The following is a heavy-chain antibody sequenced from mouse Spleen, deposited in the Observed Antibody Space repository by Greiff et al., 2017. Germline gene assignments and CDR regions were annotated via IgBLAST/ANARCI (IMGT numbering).Heavy chain of an antibody. V-gene: IGHV1-76*01. CDR3: AREDWERWYFDV. CDR1: GYTFTDYY. CDR2: IYPGSGNT. J-gene: IGHJ1*01. D-gene: IGHD4-1*01. Sequence: VQLQQSGAELVRPGASVKLSCKASGYTFTDYYINWVKQRPGQGLEWIARIYPGSGNTYYNEKFKGKATLTAEKSSSTAYMQLSSLTSEDSAVYFCAREDWERWYFDVWGAGTTVTVSS.